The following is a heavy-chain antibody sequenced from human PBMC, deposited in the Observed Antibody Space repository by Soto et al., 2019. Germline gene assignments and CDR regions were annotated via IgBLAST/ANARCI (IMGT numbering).Heavy chain of an antibody. J-gene: IGHJ5*02. CDR1: GGSIGSRSYY. CDR2: IYYSGST. CDR3: ASPKIAFYNWFDP. Sequence: SETLSLTCTVSGGSIGSRSYYWGWIRKPPGKGLEWIGSIYYSGSTYYNPSLKSRVTISVDTSKNQFSLKLSSVTAADTAVYYCASPKIAFYNWFDPWGQGTLVTVSS. D-gene: IGHD3-3*02. V-gene: IGHV4-39*01.